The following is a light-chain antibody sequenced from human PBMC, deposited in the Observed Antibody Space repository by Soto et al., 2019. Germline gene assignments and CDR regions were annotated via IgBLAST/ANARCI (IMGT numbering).Light chain of an antibody. CDR3: QQYDNSLFT. Sequence: EIVLTQSPGTLSLSPGERATLPCRASQSVSSSYLVWYQQKPGQAPRLLIYGASSRATGIPDRFSGSGSGTDFTLTISRLEPEDFAVYYCQQYDNSLFTFGPGTKVVVK. J-gene: IGKJ3*01. CDR2: GAS. V-gene: IGKV3-20*01. CDR1: QSVSSSY.